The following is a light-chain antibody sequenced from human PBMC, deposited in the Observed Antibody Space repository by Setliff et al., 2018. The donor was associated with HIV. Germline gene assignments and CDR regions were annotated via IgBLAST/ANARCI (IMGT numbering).Light chain of an antibody. CDR1: TGAVTSGYY. Sequence: QAVVTQEPSLTVSPGGTVTLTCASSTGAVTSGYYPNWFQQKPGQAPRALIYNTNNKHSWTPARFSGSLLGGKVALTLSGVQPEDEAEYYCLLYYGGAQLVFGGGTKVTVL. V-gene: IGLV7-43*01. CDR3: LLYYGGAQLV. CDR2: NTN. J-gene: IGLJ2*01.